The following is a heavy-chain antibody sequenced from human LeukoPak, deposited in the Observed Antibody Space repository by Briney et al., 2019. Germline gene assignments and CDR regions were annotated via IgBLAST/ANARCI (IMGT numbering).Heavy chain of an antibody. J-gene: IGHJ6*02. CDR1: GFTFSSYS. CDR2: IKQDGSEK. Sequence: GGSLRLSCAASGFTFSSYSMNWVRQAPGKGLEWVANIKQDGSEKYYVDSVKGRFTISRDNAKNSLYLQMNSLRAEDTAVYYCARDSTGYPYYYYGMDVWGQGTTVTVSS. D-gene: IGHD2-8*02. V-gene: IGHV3-7*01. CDR3: ARDSTGYPYYYYGMDV.